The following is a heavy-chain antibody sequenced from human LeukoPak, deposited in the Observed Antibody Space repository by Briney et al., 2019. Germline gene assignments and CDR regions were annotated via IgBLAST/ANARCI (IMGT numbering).Heavy chain of an antibody. J-gene: IGHJ4*02. D-gene: IGHD1-20*01. CDR1: GFTFSSYW. Sequence: PGGSLRLSCAASGFTFSSYWMSWVRQAPGKGLEWVSSISSSSSYIYYADSVKGRFTISRDNAKNSLYLQMNSLRAEDTAVYYCARDNWNDVGYFDYWGQGTLVTVSS. V-gene: IGHV3-21*01. CDR3: ARDNWNDVGYFDY. CDR2: ISSSSSYI.